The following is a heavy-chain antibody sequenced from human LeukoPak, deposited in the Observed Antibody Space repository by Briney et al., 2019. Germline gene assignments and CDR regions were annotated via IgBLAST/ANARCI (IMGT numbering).Heavy chain of an antibody. CDR1: GGTFSSYT. CDR3: ARGLRRADPSNWFDP. V-gene: IGHV1-69*06. J-gene: IGHJ5*02. CDR2: IIPIFGTA. Sequence: SVKVSCKASGGTFSSYTISWVRQAPGQGLEWMGGIIPIFGTANYAQKFQGRVTITADKSTSTAYMELSSLRSEDTAVYYCARGLRRADPSNWFDPWGQGTLVTVSS. D-gene: IGHD6-19*01.